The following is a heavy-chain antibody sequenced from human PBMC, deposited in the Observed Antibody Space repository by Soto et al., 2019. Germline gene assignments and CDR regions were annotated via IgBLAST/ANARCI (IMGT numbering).Heavy chain of an antibody. D-gene: IGHD3-10*01. CDR2: IYHSGST. Sequence: QLQLQESGSGLVKPSQTLSLTCAVSGGSISSGGYSWSWIRQPPGKGLEWIGYIYHSGSTYYNPSLKSRVTISVDRSKNQFSLKLSSVTAADTAVYYCATSRPGYGSGRGEFDPWGQGTLVTVSS. CDR3: ATSRPGYGSGRGEFDP. CDR1: GGSISSGGYS. J-gene: IGHJ5*02. V-gene: IGHV4-30-2*01.